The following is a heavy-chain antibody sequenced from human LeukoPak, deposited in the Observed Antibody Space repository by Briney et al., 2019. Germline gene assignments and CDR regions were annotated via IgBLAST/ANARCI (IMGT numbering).Heavy chain of an antibody. D-gene: IGHD2/OR15-2a*01. Sequence: GGSLRLSCAASGFTFSDYYMSWIRQAPGKGLEWVSYISSSGSTIYYADSVKGRFTISRDNAKNSLYLQMNSLRAEDTAVYYCASSVLPIYYLGYMEVWGKETTVTVYS. CDR3: ASSVLPIYYLGYMEV. CDR1: GFTFSDYY. CDR2: ISSSGSTI. V-gene: IGHV3-11*04. J-gene: IGHJ6*03.